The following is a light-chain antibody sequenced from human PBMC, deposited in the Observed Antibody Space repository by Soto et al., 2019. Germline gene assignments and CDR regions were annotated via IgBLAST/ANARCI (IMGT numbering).Light chain of an antibody. CDR1: QDIRNE. Sequence: AIQMTQSPSSLSASVGDRVTITCRASQDIRNELAWYQQKPGKAPKLLIYAASSLQSGVSSSFSGSGSATDFTLTISSLQPEDFAAYYCLQDYNYPHTFGQGTKLEIK. V-gene: IGKV1-6*01. CDR3: LQDYNYPHT. J-gene: IGKJ2*01. CDR2: AAS.